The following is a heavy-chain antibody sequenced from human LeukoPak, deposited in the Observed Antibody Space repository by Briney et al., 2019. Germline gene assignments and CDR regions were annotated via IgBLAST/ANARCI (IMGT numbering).Heavy chain of an antibody. Sequence: GGSLRLSCAASGFTFSNYWMHWVRQTPGKGLVWVSRILSDGSSTNYADSVKGRFTISRDNSKNTLYLQMNSLRAEDAAVYYCARAGYCSGGSCYGLDYWGQGTLVTVSS. V-gene: IGHV3-74*01. CDR2: ILSDGSST. D-gene: IGHD2-15*01. J-gene: IGHJ4*02. CDR1: GFTFSNYW. CDR3: ARAGYCSGGSCYGLDY.